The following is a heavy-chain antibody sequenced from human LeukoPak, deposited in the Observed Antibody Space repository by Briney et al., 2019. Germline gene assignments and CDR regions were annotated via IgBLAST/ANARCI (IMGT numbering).Heavy chain of an antibody. D-gene: IGHD6-13*01. J-gene: IGHJ4*02. CDR2: ISTSSSYI. V-gene: IGHV3-21*01. Sequence: GGSLRLSCAAYGFTFSSYSMNWVRQAPGKGLEWVSFISTSSSYIYYADSVKGRFTISRDNSKNTLYLQMNSLRAEDTAVYYCASRLAAAGTHYFDYWGQGTLVTVSS. CDR1: GFTFSSYS. CDR3: ASRLAAAGTHYFDY.